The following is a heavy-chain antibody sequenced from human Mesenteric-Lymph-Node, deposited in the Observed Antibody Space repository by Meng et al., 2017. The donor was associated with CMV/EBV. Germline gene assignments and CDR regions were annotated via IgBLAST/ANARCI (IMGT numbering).Heavy chain of an antibody. D-gene: IGHD6-19*01. V-gene: IGHV3-73*01. J-gene: IGHJ4*02. Sequence: GGSLRLSCAASGFTFSGSAMHWVRQASGKGLEWVGRVRSKANSYATAYAASVKGRFTISRDDSKNTAYLQMNSLKTEDTAVYYCARGFRIVLAGTPFEYWGQGTLVTVSS. CDR1: GFTFSGSA. CDR3: ARGFRIVLAGTPFEY. CDR2: VRSKANSYAT.